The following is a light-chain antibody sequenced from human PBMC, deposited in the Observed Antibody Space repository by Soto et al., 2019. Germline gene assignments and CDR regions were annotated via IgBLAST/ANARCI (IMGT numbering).Light chain of an antibody. V-gene: IGKV3-15*01. CDR3: QQHNVWPAT. J-gene: IGKJ1*01. CDR2: EAS. CDR1: QSVRSN. Sequence: RVMTQSPASLSVSPGGRATLSCRASQSVRSNLAWYQQKPGQAPRLLIYEASTRATGVPARFSGSGSGTEFTLTISSLQSEDFAVYYCQQHNVWPATFGQGTKVDIK.